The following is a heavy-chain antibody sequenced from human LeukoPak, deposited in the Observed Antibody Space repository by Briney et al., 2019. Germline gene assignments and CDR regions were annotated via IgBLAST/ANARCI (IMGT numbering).Heavy chain of an antibody. J-gene: IGHJ4*02. Sequence: SETLSLTCTVSGDSVSSSTYYWGWIRQPPGKGLEWIGGINYSGTTYYNPSLKSRVTISVDTSKNQFSLKLRSVTAADTAVYHCTSNTGSDVDFWGQGTLVSVSS. CDR1: GDSVSSSTYY. CDR3: TSNTGSDVDF. D-gene: IGHD1-26*01. V-gene: IGHV4-39*01. CDR2: INYSGTT.